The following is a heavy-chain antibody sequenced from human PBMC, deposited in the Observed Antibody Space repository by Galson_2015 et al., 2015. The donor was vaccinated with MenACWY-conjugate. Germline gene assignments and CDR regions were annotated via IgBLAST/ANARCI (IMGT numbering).Heavy chain of an antibody. V-gene: IGHV1-3*01. CDR2: INAGNGNT. CDR3: ARASAILTGYQYYFDY. Sequence: SVKVSCKASGYTFTNYAIHWVRQAPGQRLEWMGWINAGNGNTKYSQKFQGRVTITRDTSATTAYMELSSLRSDDTAVYYCARASAILTGYQYYFDYWGQGTLVTVSS. CDR1: GYTFTNYA. J-gene: IGHJ4*02. D-gene: IGHD3-9*01.